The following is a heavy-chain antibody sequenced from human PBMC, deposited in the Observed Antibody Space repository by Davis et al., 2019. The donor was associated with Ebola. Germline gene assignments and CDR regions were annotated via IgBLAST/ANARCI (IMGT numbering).Heavy chain of an antibody. CDR1: GFTFKSHA. CDR3: AKSAGTFYYYSHLDV. J-gene: IGHJ6*04. CDR2: ISYDGSKK. Sequence: PGGSLRLSCAGSGFTFKSHAMHWVRQAPGKGLEWVAGISYDGSKKMYADSVKGRFTISRDNSKNTLSLQMNSLRVEDTAVYYCAKSAGTFYYYSHLDVWGKGTTVTVSS. D-gene: IGHD1-14*01. V-gene: IGHV3-30*04.